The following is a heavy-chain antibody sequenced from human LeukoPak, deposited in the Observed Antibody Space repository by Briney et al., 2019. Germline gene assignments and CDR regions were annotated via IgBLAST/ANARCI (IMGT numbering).Heavy chain of an antibody. Sequence: GGSLRLSCAASGFTVSSNYMSWVRQAPGKGLEWVSVIYSGGSTYYADSVKGRFTISRDNSKNTLYLQMNSLRAEDTAVYYCASETHSFTSGWYVDYWGQGTLVTVSS. J-gene: IGHJ4*02. D-gene: IGHD2-15*01. CDR3: ASETHSFTSGWYVDY. V-gene: IGHV3-53*01. CDR1: GFTVSSNY. CDR2: IYSGGST.